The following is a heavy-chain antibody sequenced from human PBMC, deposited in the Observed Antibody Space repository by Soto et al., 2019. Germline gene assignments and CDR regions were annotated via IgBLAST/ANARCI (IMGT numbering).Heavy chain of an antibody. V-gene: IGHV3-30-3*01. CDR2: ISYDGSNK. CDR3: ARESRSWGYSYGYPGEDYYFYCMDV. CDR1: GFTFSSYA. J-gene: IGHJ6*02. D-gene: IGHD5-18*01. Sequence: PGGSLRLSCAASGFTFSSYAMHWVRQAPGKGLEWVAVISYDGSNKYYADSVKGRFTISRDNSKNTLYLQMNSLRAEDTAVYYCARESRSWGYSYGYPGEDYYFYCMDVWGQGTTVTVSS.